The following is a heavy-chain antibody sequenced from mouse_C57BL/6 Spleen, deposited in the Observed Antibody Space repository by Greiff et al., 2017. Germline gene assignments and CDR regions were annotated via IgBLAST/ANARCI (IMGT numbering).Heavy chain of an antibody. J-gene: IGHJ4*01. CDR2: ISYDGSN. D-gene: IGHD2-4*01. Sequence: EVQRVESGPGLVKPSQSLSLTCSVTGYSIPSGYYWNWIRQFPGNKLEWMGYISYDGSNNYNPSLKNRISITRDTSKNQFFLKLNSVTTEDTATYYCARLITTYYAMDYWGQGTSVTVSS. CDR3: ARLITTYYAMDY. V-gene: IGHV3-6*01. CDR1: GYSIPSGYY.